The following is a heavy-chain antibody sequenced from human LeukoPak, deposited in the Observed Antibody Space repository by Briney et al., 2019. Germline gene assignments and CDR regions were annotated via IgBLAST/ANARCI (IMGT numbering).Heavy chain of an antibody. CDR3: ARTSLRWGVYWYLDL. CDR1: GGSISSYY. J-gene: IGHJ2*01. V-gene: IGHV4-59*01. CDR2: IYYTGST. Sequence: SETLSLTCTVSGGSISSYYWSWIRQPPGKGLEWIGYIYYTGSTNYSPSLKSRVTLSVDTSKNHFSLKLSSVTAADTAVYYCARTSLRWGVYWYLDLWGRGTLVIVSS. D-gene: IGHD4-23*01.